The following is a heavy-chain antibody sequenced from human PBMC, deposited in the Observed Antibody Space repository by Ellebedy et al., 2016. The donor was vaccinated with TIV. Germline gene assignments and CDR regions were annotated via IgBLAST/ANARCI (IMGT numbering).Heavy chain of an antibody. Sequence: SETLSLTCAVYGGSFSSYYWSWIRQPAGKGLEWIGRIYNSWTTNYNPSLKGRVTMSIDPPKNRFSLKVTSVTAADTAVYYCARALNGGTFDYWGQGILVTVSS. CDR1: GGSFSSYY. J-gene: IGHJ4*02. CDR3: ARALNGGTFDY. D-gene: IGHD2-8*01. V-gene: IGHV4-59*10. CDR2: IYNSWTT.